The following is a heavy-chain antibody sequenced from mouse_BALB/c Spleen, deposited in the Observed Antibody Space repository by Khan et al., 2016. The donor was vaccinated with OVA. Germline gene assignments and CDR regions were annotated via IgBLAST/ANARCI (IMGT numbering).Heavy chain of an antibody. CDR3: GNHY. CDR2: ILPGADRI. Sequence: VELVESGAELMKPGASVKISCTATGYRFTDYWIEWVQQRPGNGLEWIGAILPGADRINYNVSFRGRATFTADTSSNTAYMQLSSLTSEDSAVYYCGNHYWGQGTSLTVAS. CDR1: GYRFTDYW. V-gene: IGHV1-9*01. J-gene: IGHJ2*02.